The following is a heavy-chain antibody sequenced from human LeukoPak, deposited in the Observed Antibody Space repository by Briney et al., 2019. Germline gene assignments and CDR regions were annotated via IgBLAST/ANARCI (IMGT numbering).Heavy chain of an antibody. D-gene: IGHD5-12*01. CDR1: GFTFSNYA. J-gene: IGHJ4*02. CDR3: AKVLGYNGYGDIDY. Sequence: PGGSLRLSCAASGFTFSNYAMSWVRQAPGKGLEWVSSISGSSENTHYAHSVRGRFTISRDSAKNTLYLQMNSLRAEDTAVYYCAKVLGYNGYGDIDYWGQGTLVTVSS. CDR2: ISGSSENT. V-gene: IGHV3-23*01.